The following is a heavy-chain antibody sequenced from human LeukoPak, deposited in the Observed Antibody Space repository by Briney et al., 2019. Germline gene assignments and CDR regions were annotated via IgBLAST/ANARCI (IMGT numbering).Heavy chain of an antibody. J-gene: IGHJ4*02. CDR1: GVTFSSYS. CDR2: ISSSSSYI. Sequence: GGSLRLSCAASGVTFSSYSMNWVRQAPGKGLEWVSSISSSSSYIYYADSVKGRFTISRDNSKNTLYLQMNSLRAEDTAVYYCARRTYYYGSGSYYNFDYWGQGTLVTVSS. CDR3: ARRTYYYGSGSYYNFDY. V-gene: IGHV3-21*04. D-gene: IGHD3-10*01.